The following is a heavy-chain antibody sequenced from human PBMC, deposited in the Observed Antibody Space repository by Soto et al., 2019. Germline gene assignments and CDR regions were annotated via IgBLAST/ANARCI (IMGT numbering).Heavy chain of an antibody. CDR2: VVGGGRST. CDR1: GFTFSTYA. V-gene: IGHV3-23*01. Sequence: EVQLLESGGGSVQSGGSLRLSCGASGFTFSTYAMSWVRQAPGKGLEWVSAVVGGGRSTYYADSVKGRFTISRDNSNNKLYLQMNNLRAGETAVYYCAKSQPWELRLSGFLDDWGPGTMVTVSS. CDR3: AKSQPWELRLSGFLDD. D-gene: IGHD1-26*01. J-gene: IGHJ6*02.